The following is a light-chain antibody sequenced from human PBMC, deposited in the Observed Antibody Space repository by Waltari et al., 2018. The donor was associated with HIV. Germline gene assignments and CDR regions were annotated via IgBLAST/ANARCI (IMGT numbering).Light chain of an antibody. Sequence: QSVLSQPPSASGTPGHRVTIACSGSSSNIRSMFASWYQQVPGTAPKLLIYRNNQRPSGVPGRFSGSKSGTSASLAISGLRSEDEADYYCAAWDDSLSAFYVFGTGTKVTVL. J-gene: IGLJ1*01. V-gene: IGLV1-47*01. CDR2: RNN. CDR1: SSNIRSMF. CDR3: AAWDDSLSAFYV.